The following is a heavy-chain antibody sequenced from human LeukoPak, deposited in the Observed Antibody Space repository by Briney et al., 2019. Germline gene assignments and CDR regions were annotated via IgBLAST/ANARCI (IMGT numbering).Heavy chain of an antibody. J-gene: IGHJ4*02. CDR2: IYSGGST. V-gene: IGHV3-66*02. CDR3: ARVNALGYYFDY. D-gene: IGHD1-1*01. Sequence: GGSLRLSCAASGFTVSSNYMSWVRQAPGKGLEWVSVIYSGGSTYYADSVKGRFTISRDNSKNTLYLQMNSLRAEDTAVYYCARVNALGYYFDYWGQGTLVTVSS. CDR1: GFTVSSNY.